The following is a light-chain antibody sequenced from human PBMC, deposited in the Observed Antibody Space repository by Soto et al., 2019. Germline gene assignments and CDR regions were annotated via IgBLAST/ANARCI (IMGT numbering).Light chain of an antibody. CDR2: AAS. Sequence: DIQMTQSPSSVSASVGDRVTITCRASQSISTWLAWYQQKPGKAPKLLISAASSLQSGVPSRFSGSGSGTDFTLTISSLQPEDFATYYCQQANSFPPPTFGQGTKLEIK. V-gene: IGKV1-12*01. J-gene: IGKJ2*01. CDR3: QQANSFPPPT. CDR1: QSISTW.